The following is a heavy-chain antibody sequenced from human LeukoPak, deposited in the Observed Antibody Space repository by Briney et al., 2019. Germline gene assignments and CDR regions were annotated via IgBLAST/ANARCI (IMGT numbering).Heavy chain of an antibody. CDR1: GYTFTGYY. D-gene: IGHD3-22*01. CDR2: INPNSGGT. J-gene: IGHJ4*02. V-gene: IGHV1-2*02. Sequence: ASVKVSCKASGYTFTGYYMHWVRQAPGQGLEWMGWINPNSGGTNYAQKFRGRVTITRDTSISTAYMELSRLRSDDTAVYYCARTPNYYDSSGYPDYWGQGTGVSVSS. CDR3: ARTPNYYDSSGYPDY.